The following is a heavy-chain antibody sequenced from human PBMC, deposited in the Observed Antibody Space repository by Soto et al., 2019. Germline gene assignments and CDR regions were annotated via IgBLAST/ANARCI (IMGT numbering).Heavy chain of an antibody. D-gene: IGHD3-3*01. CDR3: ARCLDWLLSPMGGYYYYYYMDV. CDR1: GYTFTSYD. J-gene: IGHJ6*03. Sequence: GASVKVSCKASGYTFTSYDINWVRQATGQGLEWMGWMNPNSGNTGYAQKFQGRVTMTRNTSISTAYMELSSLRSEDTAVYYCARCLDWLLSPMGGYYYYYYMDVWGKGTTVTVSS. CDR2: MNPNSGNT. V-gene: IGHV1-8*01.